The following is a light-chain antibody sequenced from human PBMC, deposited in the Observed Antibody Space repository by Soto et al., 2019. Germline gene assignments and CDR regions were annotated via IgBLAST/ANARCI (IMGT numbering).Light chain of an antibody. CDR3: MQALQTPLT. Sequence: DIVMTQSPLSLSVTPGEPASISCRSSQSLLHSNGYNYLDWYLQKPGQPPQLLIYWGSTRASGVXDXXRGSGSGTDFTLRISRVEAEDVGVYYCMQALQTPLTFGGGTKVEIK. J-gene: IGKJ4*01. CDR1: QSLLHSNGYNY. CDR2: WGS. V-gene: IGKV2-28*01.